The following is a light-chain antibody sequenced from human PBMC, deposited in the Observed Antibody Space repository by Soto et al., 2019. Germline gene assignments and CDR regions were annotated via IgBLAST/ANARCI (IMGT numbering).Light chain of an antibody. Sequence: DIQMTQSPSSLSASVGDRVTITCQASQDISNYLNWYQQKPGKAPKLLIYDASNLETRVPSRFSGSGSGTDFNFTISSLQPEDIATSYGQQYDNLPPVTFGPGTKVDIK. CDR2: DAS. CDR3: QQYDNLPPVT. J-gene: IGKJ3*01. V-gene: IGKV1-33*01. CDR1: QDISNY.